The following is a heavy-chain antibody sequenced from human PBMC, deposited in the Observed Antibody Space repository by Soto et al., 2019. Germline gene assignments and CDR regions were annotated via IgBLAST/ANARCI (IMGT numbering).Heavy chain of an antibody. CDR2: ISSSSSYI. D-gene: IGHD3-3*01. CDR1: GFTFSSYS. J-gene: IGHJ6*02. CDR3: ARVESSYYYYGMDV. Sequence: EVQLVESGGGLVKPGGSLRLSCAASGFTFSSYSMNWVRQAPGKGLEWVSSISSSSSYIYYADSVKGRFTISRDNAKNSLYLQMNSLRAEDTAVYYCARVESSYYYYGMDVWGQGTTVTVS. V-gene: IGHV3-21*01.